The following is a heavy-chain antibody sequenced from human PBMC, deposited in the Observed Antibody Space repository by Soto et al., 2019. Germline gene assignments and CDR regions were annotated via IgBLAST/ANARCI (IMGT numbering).Heavy chain of an antibody. D-gene: IGHD3-3*01. V-gene: IGHV4-59*01. CDR2: IYYNGST. CDR3: ARTYYDFWSGYWRWFDP. J-gene: IGHJ5*02. CDR1: GGSISGYY. Sequence: QVQLQESGPGLVKPSETLSLTCTVSGGSISGYYWSWIRQPPGKGLEWIGYIYYNGSTNYNPSLKSRVTISVDTSKIQFSLKLSSVTAADTAVYYCARTYYDFWSGYWRWFDPWGQGTLVTVSS.